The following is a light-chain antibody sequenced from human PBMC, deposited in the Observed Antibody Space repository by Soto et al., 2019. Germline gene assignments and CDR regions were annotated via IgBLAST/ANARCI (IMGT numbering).Light chain of an antibody. J-gene: IGKJ1*01. CDR3: QHYNNWPWT. CDR1: QSVSSY. CDR2: GAS. V-gene: IGKV3-15*01. Sequence: EIVMTQSPATLSVSPGERATLSCRASQSVSSYLAWYQQKPGQAPRLLIYGASTRATGIPARFSGSGSGTEFTLTISSLQSEDFAVYYCQHYNNWPWTLGQGTKVDIK.